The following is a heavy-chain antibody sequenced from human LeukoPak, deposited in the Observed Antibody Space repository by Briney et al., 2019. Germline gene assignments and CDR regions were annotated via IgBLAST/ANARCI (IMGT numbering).Heavy chain of an antibody. D-gene: IGHD6-13*01. CDR2: IYHSGST. J-gene: IGHJ4*02. CDR3: ASAEPRGIVWYPY. CDR1: GASISSINW. V-gene: IGHV4-4*02. Sequence: SETLSLTCAVSGASISSINWWWSWVRQPPGKGLEWIGEIYHSGSTNYNPSPKSRVTMSVDKSKNQFSLKLSSVTAADTAVYYCASAEPRGIVWYPYWGQGTLVTVSS.